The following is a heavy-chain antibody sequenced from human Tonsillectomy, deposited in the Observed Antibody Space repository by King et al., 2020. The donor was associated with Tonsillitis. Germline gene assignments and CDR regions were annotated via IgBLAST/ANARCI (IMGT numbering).Heavy chain of an antibody. V-gene: IGHV3-23*04. D-gene: IGHD6-19*01. Sequence: QLVQSGGGLVQPGGSLRLSCAASVLTFSSYALSWVRQAPGKVLESVSTISASGAIPYYADSGKGRFTISRDNSKNTLYLQMNSLGAEDTAVYYCAKGGIAVADFDSWGQGTLVTVSS. CDR3: AKGGIAVADFDS. J-gene: IGHJ4*02. CDR1: VLTFSSYA. CDR2: ISASGAIP.